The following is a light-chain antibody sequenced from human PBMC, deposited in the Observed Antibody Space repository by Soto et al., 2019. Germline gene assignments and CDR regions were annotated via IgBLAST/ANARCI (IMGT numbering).Light chain of an antibody. CDR3: QKYNNWPPWT. Sequence: EIVLPQSHGTLSLSPGARSPLSGRARPSVSRSYLAWYQQHPGQAPRLLIYGASSRATGIPDRFSGSGSGTDFTLTISSLQSEDFAVYYCQKYNNWPPWTVGQGTKVDIK. V-gene: IGKV3-20*01. J-gene: IGKJ1*01. CDR2: GAS. CDR1: PSVSRSY.